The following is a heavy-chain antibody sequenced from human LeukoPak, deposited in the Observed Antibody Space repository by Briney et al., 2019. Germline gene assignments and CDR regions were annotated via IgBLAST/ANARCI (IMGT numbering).Heavy chain of an antibody. CDR2: IKQEGGDK. CDR3: ASEGSGSYYNPFDY. Sequence: PGGSLRLSCTASGFTFSSYWMTWVRQAPGKGLEWVATIKQEGGDKYYVDSVKGRFTVSRDNAKNSLYLEMNYLRAEDTAVYYCASEGSGSYYNPFDYWGQGTLVTVSS. J-gene: IGHJ4*02. CDR1: GFTFSSYW. V-gene: IGHV3-7*01. D-gene: IGHD3-10*01.